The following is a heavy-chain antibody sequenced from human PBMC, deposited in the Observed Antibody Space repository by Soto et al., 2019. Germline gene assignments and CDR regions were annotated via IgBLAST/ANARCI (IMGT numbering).Heavy chain of an antibody. CDR1: GFTSSDHY. V-gene: IGHV3-72*01. CDR3: VRCCGSSQDAFCI. J-gene: IGHJ3*02. D-gene: IGHD2-2*01. Sequence: GGALRLSWAASGFTSSDHYLEWVRQAPGKGQEWVGRIRNRAYNYNTDYAASVKDRFIISRDDSKNSQYLQLNSLKTEDTAVYYCVRCCGSSQDAFCIWAQRTMVTVS. CDR2: IRNRAYNYNT.